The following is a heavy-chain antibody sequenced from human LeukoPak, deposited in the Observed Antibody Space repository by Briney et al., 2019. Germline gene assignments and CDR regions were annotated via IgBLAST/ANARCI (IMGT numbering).Heavy chain of an antibody. CDR3: ARLWFGERGWFDP. J-gene: IGHJ5*02. D-gene: IGHD3-10*01. CDR1: GGSISSYY. V-gene: IGHV4-59*01. Sequence: SQTLSLTCTVSGGSISSYYWSWIRQPPGKGLEWIGYIYYSGSTNYNPSLKSRVTISVDTSKNQFSLKLSSVTAADTAVYYCARLWFGERGWFDPWGQGTLVTVSS. CDR2: IYYSGST.